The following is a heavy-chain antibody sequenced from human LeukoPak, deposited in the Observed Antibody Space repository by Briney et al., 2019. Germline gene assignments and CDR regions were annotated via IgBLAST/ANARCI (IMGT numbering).Heavy chain of an antibody. Sequence: GGSLRLSCAASGFTFSSYAMSWVRQAPGKGLEWVSAISGSGGSTYYADSVKGRFTISRDNSKNTLYLQMNSLRAEDTAVYYCAKSPLWNYDSSGNYFDYWGQGTLVTVSS. CDR2: ISGSGGST. CDR1: GFTFSSYA. J-gene: IGHJ4*02. D-gene: IGHD3-22*01. V-gene: IGHV3-23*01. CDR3: AKSPLWNYDSSGNYFDY.